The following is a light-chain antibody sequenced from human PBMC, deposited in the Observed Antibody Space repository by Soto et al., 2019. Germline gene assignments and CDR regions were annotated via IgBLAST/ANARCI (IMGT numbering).Light chain of an antibody. CDR2: GNS. Sequence: QSVLTQPPSVSXAPGQRVTISCTGSSSNIGAGYDVHWYQQLPGTAPKLLIYGNSNRPSGVPDRFSGSKSGTSASLAITGLQAEDEADYYCQSYDSSLSGFVVFGGGTKLTVL. J-gene: IGLJ2*01. CDR3: QSYDSSLSGFVV. CDR1: SSNIGAGYD. V-gene: IGLV1-40*01.